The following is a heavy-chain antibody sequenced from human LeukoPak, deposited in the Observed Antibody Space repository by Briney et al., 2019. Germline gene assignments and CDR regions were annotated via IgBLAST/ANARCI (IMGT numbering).Heavy chain of an antibody. V-gene: IGHV3-30*04. CDR1: GFTFSSYA. J-gene: IGHJ3*02. CDR3: ARDRRETAAAGGNAFDI. CDR2: ISYDGSNK. Sequence: GGSLRLSCAAPGFTFSSYAMHWVRQAPGKGLEWVAVISYDGSNKYYADSVKGRFTISRDNSKNTLYLQMNSLRAEDTAVYYCARDRRETAAAGGNAFDIWGQGTMVTVSS. D-gene: IGHD6-13*01.